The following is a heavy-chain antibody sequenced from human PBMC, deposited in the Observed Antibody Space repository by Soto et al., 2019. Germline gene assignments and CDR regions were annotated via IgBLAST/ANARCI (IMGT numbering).Heavy chain of an antibody. CDR1: AFSFSSYD. V-gene: IGHV3-23*01. J-gene: IGHJ4*02. Sequence: GWALRVFCSASAFSFSSYDMRWVRQPPGKGMEWVSTISGSTSDRYYADSVKGRFTISRDISKNTLFLQMNTLRADDTAVYYCAKNRLSGYYFYDYWGQGTLVTVSS. CDR3: AKNRLSGYYFYDY. CDR2: ISGSTSDR. D-gene: IGHD3-22*01.